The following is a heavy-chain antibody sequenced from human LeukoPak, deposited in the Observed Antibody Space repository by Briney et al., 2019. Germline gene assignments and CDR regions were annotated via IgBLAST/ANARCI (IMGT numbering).Heavy chain of an antibody. Sequence: PGGSLTLSCAVSGITFSTFGVSWVRQAPGKGLEWVSTITKSGDAAYYADSVKGRFTISRDNSKDTLYLQMKSLRAEDTAVYYCAYVVGGYWGQGTLVTVSS. CDR1: GITFSTFG. J-gene: IGHJ4*02. V-gene: IGHV3-23*01. D-gene: IGHD2-21*01. CDR3: AYVVGGY. CDR2: ITKSGDAA.